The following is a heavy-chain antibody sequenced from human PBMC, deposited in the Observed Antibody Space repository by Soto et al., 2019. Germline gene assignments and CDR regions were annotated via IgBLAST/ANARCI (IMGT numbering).Heavy chain of an antibody. CDR3: ARVPYYYDSSGYSWYYFDY. CDR2: IIPIFGTA. Sequence: QVQLVQSGAEVKKPGSSVKVSCKASGGTFSSYAISWGRQAPGQGLEWMGGIIPIFGTANYAQKFQGRVTSNADKSTSKAYMELSSLRSEDTAVYYCARVPYYYDSSGYSWYYFDYWGQGTLVTVSS. CDR1: GGTFSSYA. V-gene: IGHV1-69*06. J-gene: IGHJ4*02. D-gene: IGHD3-22*01.